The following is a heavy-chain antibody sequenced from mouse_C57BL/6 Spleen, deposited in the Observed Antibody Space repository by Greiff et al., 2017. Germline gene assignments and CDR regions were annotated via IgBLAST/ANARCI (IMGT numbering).Heavy chain of an antibody. CDR3: ARREDATVVAGENAMDY. Sequence: QVQLQQPGAELVKPGASVKLSCKASGYTFTSYWMQWVKQRPGQGLEWIGEIDPSDSYTNYNQKFKGKATLTVDTSSSTAYMQLSSLTSEDSAVYYCARREDATVVAGENAMDYWGQGTSVTVSS. CDR1: GYTFTSYW. V-gene: IGHV1-50*01. CDR2: IDPSDSYT. J-gene: IGHJ4*01. D-gene: IGHD1-1*01.